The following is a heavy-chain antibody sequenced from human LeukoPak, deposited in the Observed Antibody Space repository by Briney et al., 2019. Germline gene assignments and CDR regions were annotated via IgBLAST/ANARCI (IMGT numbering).Heavy chain of an antibody. CDR1: GFTFSNYQ. J-gene: IGHJ5*02. CDR2: ISSSGSTI. Sequence: GGSLRLSCAASGFTFSNYQMNWVCQAPGKGLEWVSYISSSGSTIYYADSVKGRFTISRDNAKNSLYLQMNSLRADDTAVYYCARDMEGWFGPWGQGTLVTVSS. D-gene: IGHD3-3*01. CDR3: ARDMEGWFGP. V-gene: IGHV3-48*03.